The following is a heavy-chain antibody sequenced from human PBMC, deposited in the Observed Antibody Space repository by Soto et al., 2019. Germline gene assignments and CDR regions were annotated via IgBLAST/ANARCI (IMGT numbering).Heavy chain of an antibody. Sequence: ASVKVSCKASGYTFTSYAMHWVRQAPGQRLEWMGWINAGNGNTKYSQKFQGRVTITRDISASTAYMELSSLRSEDTAVYYCARLVGSSSNYYYGMDVWGQGTTVTVSS. D-gene: IGHD6-6*01. V-gene: IGHV1-3*01. CDR2: INAGNGNT. J-gene: IGHJ6*02. CDR1: GYTFTSYA. CDR3: ARLVGSSSNYYYGMDV.